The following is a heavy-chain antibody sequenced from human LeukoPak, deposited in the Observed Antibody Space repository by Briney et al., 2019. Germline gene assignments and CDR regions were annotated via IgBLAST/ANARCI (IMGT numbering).Heavy chain of an antibody. J-gene: IGHJ4*02. D-gene: IGHD6-19*01. CDR1: GYSISSGYY. CDR3: ARVRGHKQWLVPYYFDY. CDR2: IYHSGST. V-gene: IGHV4-38-2*02. Sequence: SETLSLTCTVSGYSISSGYYWGWIRQPPGKGLEWIGSIYHSGSTYYNPSLKSRVTISVDTSKNQFSLKLSSVTAADTAVYYCARVRGHKQWLVPYYFDYWGQGTLVTVSS.